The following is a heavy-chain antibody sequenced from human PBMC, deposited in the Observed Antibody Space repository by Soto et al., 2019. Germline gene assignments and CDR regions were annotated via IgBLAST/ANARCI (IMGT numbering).Heavy chain of an antibody. V-gene: IGHV3-30*04. Sequence: RQTNGKGRERVVVMSYDGSDKYYADSVKDRFTISRDNPKNTLYLQMNSQRAEDRAVYYCASLYYDTSENLDYRGQRTLVTGPS. J-gene: IGHJ4*02. CDR3: ASLYYDTSENLDY. D-gene: IGHD3-22*01. CDR2: MSYDGSDK.